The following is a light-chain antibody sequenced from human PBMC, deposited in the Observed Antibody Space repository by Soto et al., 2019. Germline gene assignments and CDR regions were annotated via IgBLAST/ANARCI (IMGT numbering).Light chain of an antibody. CDR1: QSVSSSY. J-gene: IGKJ4*01. CDR2: DAS. CDR3: QQYGCSPLT. V-gene: IGKV3D-20*01. Sequence: EVGLTKSPATLSLSPGERATLSCVARQSVSSSYLAWYQQRPGLAPRLLIYDASTRATGIPDRFSGSGSGTDFTLTISRLEPEDFAVYYCQQYGCSPLTFGGGTRWIS.